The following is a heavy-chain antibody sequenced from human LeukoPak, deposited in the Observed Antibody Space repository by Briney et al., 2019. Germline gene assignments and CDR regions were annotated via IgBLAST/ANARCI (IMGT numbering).Heavy chain of an antibody. J-gene: IGHJ4*02. D-gene: IGHD3-10*01. V-gene: IGHV3-23*01. Sequence: PGGSLRLSCAASGFTFSSYGMSWVRQAPGKGLEWVSAISGSGGSTYYADSVKGRFTISRDNSKNTLYLQMNSLRAEDTAVYYCAKGSMYYYGSDHNDYFDYWGQGTLVTVSS. CDR1: GFTFSSYG. CDR2: ISGSGGST. CDR3: AKGSMYYYGSDHNDYFDY.